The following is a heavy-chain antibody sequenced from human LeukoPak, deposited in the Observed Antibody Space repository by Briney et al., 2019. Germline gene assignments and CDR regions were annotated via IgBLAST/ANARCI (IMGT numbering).Heavy chain of an antibody. CDR2: ISSSSSYI. CDR3: ARVDYCSSTSCYFGHSSSWSYNWFDP. J-gene: IGHJ5*02. D-gene: IGHD2-2*01. Sequence: GGSLRLSCAASGFTFSSYSMNWVRQAPGKGLEWVSSISSSSSYIYYADSVKGRFTISRDNAKNSLYLQVNSLRAEDTAVYYCARVDYCSSTSCYFGHSSSWSYNWFDPWGQGTLVTVSS. CDR1: GFTFSSYS. V-gene: IGHV3-21*01.